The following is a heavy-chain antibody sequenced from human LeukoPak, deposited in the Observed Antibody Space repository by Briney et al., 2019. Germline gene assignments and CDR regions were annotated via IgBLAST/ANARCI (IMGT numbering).Heavy chain of an antibody. D-gene: IGHD2-2*01. J-gene: IGHJ5*02. V-gene: IGHV3-7*01. CDR3: ARCLGPAATFWFDP. CDR2: IKQDGSEK. Sequence: GGSLRLSWAASGFTFSSYWMSWVRQAPGKGLEWVANIKQDGSEKYYVDSVKGRFTISRDNAKNSLYLQMNSLRAEDTAVYYCARCLGPAATFWFDPWGQGTLVTVSS. CDR1: GFTFSSYW.